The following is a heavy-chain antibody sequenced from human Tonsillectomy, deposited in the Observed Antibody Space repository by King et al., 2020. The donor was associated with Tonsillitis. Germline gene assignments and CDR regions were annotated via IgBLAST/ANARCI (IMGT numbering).Heavy chain of an antibody. CDR2: ISWDGGST. CDR1: GCTFDDYT. D-gene: IGHD5-18*01. J-gene: IGHJ6*02. Sequence: VQLVESGGVVVQPGGSLRLSCAASGCTFDDYTMHWVRQAPGKGLEWVSLISWDGGSTYYADSVKGRFTISRDNSKNSLNLQMNSLRTEDTALYYCAKDIVRIQLWLFSGMDVWGQGTTVTVSS. V-gene: IGHV3-43*01. CDR3: AKDIVRIQLWLFSGMDV.